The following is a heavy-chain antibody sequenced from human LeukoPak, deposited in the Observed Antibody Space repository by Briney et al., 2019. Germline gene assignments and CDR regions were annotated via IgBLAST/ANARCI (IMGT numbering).Heavy chain of an antibody. CDR3: ASGGYCDSASCLTLNWFDP. CDR2: INHSGST. J-gene: IGHJ5*02. D-gene: IGHD2-2*03. Sequence: SETLSLTCAVYGGSFSGYYWSWIRQSPEKGLEWIGEINHSGSTNYNPSLKSRVSISIDTSKNQFSLRLNSVTAADTAVYYCASGGYCDSASCLTLNWFDPWGQGTLVTVSS. V-gene: IGHV4-34*01. CDR1: GGSFSGYY.